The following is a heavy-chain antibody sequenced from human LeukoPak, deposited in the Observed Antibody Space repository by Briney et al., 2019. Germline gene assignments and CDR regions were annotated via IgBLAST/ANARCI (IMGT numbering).Heavy chain of an antibody. CDR1: GGSFSGYY. J-gene: IGHJ5*02. CDR2: INHSGST. V-gene: IGHV4-34*01. CDR3: ARTGVRGVITKP. Sequence: SETLSLNCAVYGGSFSGYYWSRIRQPPGKGLEWIGEINHSGSTNYNPSLKSRVTISVDTSKNQFSLKLSSVTAADTAVYYCARTGVRGVITKPWGQGTLVTVSS. D-gene: IGHD3-10*02.